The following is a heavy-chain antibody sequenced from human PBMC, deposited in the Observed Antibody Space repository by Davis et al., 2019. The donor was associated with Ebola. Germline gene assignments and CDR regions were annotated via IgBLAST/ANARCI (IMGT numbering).Heavy chain of an antibody. CDR2: IYYSGST. Sequence: PSETLSLTCTVSGGSISSSSYYWGWIRQPPGKGLEWIGSIYYSGSTYYNPSLKSRVTISVDTSKNQFSLKLSSVTAADTAVYYCARVPDTAMADNWFDPWGQGTLVTVSS. J-gene: IGHJ5*02. V-gene: IGHV4-39*07. D-gene: IGHD5-18*01. CDR3: ARVPDTAMADNWFDP. CDR1: GGSISSSSYY.